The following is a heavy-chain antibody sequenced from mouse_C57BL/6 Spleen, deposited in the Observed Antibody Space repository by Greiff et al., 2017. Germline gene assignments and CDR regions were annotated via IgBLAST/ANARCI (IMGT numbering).Heavy chain of an antibody. CDR2: IDPETGGT. D-gene: IGHD2-2*01. J-gene: IGHJ3*01. CDR1: GYTFTDYE. V-gene: IGHV1-15*01. Sequence: VQGVESGAELVRPGASVTLSCKASGYTFTDYEMHWVKQTPVHGLEWIGAIDPETGGTAYNQKFKGKAILTADKSSSTAYMELRSLTSEDSAVYYCTNLLWLRRGFAYWGQGTLVTVSA. CDR3: TNLLWLRRGFAY.